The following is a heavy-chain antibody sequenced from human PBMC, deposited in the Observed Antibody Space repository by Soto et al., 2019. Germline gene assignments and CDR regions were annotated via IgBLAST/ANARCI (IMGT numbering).Heavy chain of an antibody. CDR2: INHSGST. D-gene: IGHD3-3*01. Sequence: SETLSLTCAVYGGSFSGYYWSWIRQPPGKGLEWIGEINHSGSTNYNPSLKSRVTISVDTSKNQFSLKLSSVTAADTAVYYCARVPPHYDFWSGYAAPSFDYWGQGTLVTVSS. CDR1: GGSFSGYY. V-gene: IGHV4-34*01. J-gene: IGHJ4*02. CDR3: ARVPPHYDFWSGYAAPSFDY.